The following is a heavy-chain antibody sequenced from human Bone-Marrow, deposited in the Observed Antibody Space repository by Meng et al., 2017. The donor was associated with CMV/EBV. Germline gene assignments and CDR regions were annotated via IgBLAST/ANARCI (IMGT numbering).Heavy chain of an antibody. Sequence: GGSLRLSCQGSGYKFTSYWIAWVRQMPGKGLEWMGIISPGDSDTRYSPSFQGQVTISADKSIGTAYLQWSSLKASDTAMYYCARHLAAGTFVKTKNNWFDPWGQGTLVTVSS. D-gene: IGHD6-13*01. CDR2: ISPGDSDT. J-gene: IGHJ5*02. CDR1: GYKFTSYW. V-gene: IGHV5-51*01. CDR3: ARHLAAGTFVKTKNNWFDP.